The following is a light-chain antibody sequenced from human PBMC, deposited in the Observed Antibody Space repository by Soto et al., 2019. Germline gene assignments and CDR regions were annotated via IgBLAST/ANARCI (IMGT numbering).Light chain of an antibody. V-gene: IGKV1-39*01. CDR1: LRISKY. J-gene: IGKJ4*01. CDR3: QQSHSTPLT. Sequence: IQLTQSPSSLSASVGDRVTITCRASLRISKYLNWYQQKPGKAPKLLIYGASTLQSGVPSRFSGSGSGTDFTLTITNLQPEDSATYFCQQSHSTPLTFGGGTKLEI. CDR2: GAS.